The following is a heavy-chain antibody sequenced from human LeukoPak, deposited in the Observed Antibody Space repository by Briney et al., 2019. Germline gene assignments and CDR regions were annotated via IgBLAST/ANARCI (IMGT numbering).Heavy chain of an antibody. CDR2: TYYKSAWYN. CDR1: GDSVSRDSIA. D-gene: IGHD6-19*01. J-gene: IGHJ4*02. Sequence: SQTLSLTCAISGDSVSRDSIAWNWIRQSPSRGLEWLGRTYYKSAWYNDYAVHMKSRITISPDTSKNQFSPQFNSVAPDDTAVYYCARGTGWPHFDYWGQGILVTVSS. CDR3: ARGTGWPHFDY. V-gene: IGHV6-1*01.